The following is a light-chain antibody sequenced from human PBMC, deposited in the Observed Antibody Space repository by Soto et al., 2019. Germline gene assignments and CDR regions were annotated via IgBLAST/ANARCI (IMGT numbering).Light chain of an antibody. CDR2: WAS. V-gene: IGKV4-1*01. J-gene: IGKJ1*01. CDR1: QGLLYSLDNKSY. CDR3: QQYLHSPRT. Sequence: DAVMTQSPESLAASVGERATMRCKSSQGLLYSLDNKSYLAWYQQKPGQPPKLLIYWASTRASGVHDRFSGSGSETDFTLTINSLQAEDVAVYYCQQYLHSPRTFGQGTKVEIK.